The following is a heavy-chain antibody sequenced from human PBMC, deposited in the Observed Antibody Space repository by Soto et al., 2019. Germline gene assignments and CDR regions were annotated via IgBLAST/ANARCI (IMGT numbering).Heavy chain of an antibody. J-gene: IGHJ5*02. D-gene: IGHD3-3*01. CDR3: ARGKVTIFGVVTHPRWFGP. CDR1: GGSISSSSYY. Sequence: SETLSLTCTVSGGSISSSSYYWGWIRQPPGKGLEWIGSIYYSGSTYYNPSLKSRVTISVDTSKNQFSLKLSSVTAADTAVYYCARGKVTIFGVVTHPRWFGPWGQGTLVTVSS. CDR2: IYYSGST. V-gene: IGHV4-39*01.